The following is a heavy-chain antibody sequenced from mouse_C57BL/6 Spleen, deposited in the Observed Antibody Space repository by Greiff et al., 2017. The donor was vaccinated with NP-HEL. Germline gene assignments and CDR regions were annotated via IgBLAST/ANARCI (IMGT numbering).Heavy chain of an antibody. Sequence: EVKVEESGEGLVKPGGSLKLSCAASGFTFSSYAMSWVRQTPEKRLEWVAYISSGGDYIYYADTVKGRFTISRDNARNTLYLQMSSLKSEDTAMYYCTRDGYAPYAMDYWGQGTSVTVSS. CDR2: ISSGGDYI. CDR3: TRDGYAPYAMDY. V-gene: IGHV5-9-1*02. D-gene: IGHD2-10*02. CDR1: GFTFSSYA. J-gene: IGHJ4*01.